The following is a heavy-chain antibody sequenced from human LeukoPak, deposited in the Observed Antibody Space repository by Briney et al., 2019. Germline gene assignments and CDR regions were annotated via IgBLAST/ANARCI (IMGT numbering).Heavy chain of an antibody. CDR1: GYSISSGYY. V-gene: IGHV4-38-2*01. CDR2: IYHSGST. Sequence: SETLSLTCAVSGYSISSGYYWGWIRQPPGKGLEWIGSIYHSGSTYYNPSLKSRVTISVDTSKNQFSLKLSSVTAADTAVYYCARTRPYYDFWSGLLHPFDCWGQGTLVTVSS. J-gene: IGHJ4*02. D-gene: IGHD3-3*01. CDR3: ARTRPYYDFWSGLLHPFDC.